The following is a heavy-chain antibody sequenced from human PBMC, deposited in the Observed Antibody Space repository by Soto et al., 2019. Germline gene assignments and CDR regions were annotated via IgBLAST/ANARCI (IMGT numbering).Heavy chain of an antibody. J-gene: IGHJ4*02. V-gene: IGHV1-2*02. Sequence: GASVKVSCKVSGYPFTTYYIHWVRQAPGQGLEWMGWVHPDSGGTNVAQAFQDRVTMTADTSITTAYMDLARLRPDDTAIFYCARGAQGFFPVSGIYFYFDHWGQGTPVTVSS. D-gene: IGHD3-22*01. CDR3: ARGAQGFFPVSGIYFYFDH. CDR1: GYPFTTYY. CDR2: VHPDSGGT.